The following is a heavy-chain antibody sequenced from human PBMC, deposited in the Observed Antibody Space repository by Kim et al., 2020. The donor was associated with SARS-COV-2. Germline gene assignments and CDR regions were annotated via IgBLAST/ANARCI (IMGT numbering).Heavy chain of an antibody. D-gene: IGHD3-10*01. CDR3: ARRGEVGGSGTYAFES. Sequence: GGSLRLSCAASGFTFSSYAMSWVRQAPGKGLEWVSHKSGSGEHTFHADSVKGRFTISRDYSKDTLYLQMNGLRAEDTAVYYCARRGEVGGSGTYAFESWGQGTLVTVSS. CDR1: GFTFSSYA. CDR2: KSGSGEHT. V-gene: IGHV3-23*01. J-gene: IGHJ4*02.